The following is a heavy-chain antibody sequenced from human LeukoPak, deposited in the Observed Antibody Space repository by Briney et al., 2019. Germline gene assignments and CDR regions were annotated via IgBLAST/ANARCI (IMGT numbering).Heavy chain of an antibody. D-gene: IGHD3-10*01. V-gene: IGHV1-18*01. Sequence: GASVKVSCKASGYTFTSYGISWVRQAPGQGLEWMGWISAYKGNTNYAQKLQGRVTMTTDTSTSTAYMELRSLRSDDTAVYYCARGLEDYYGSGSFFDYWGQGTLVTVSS. CDR1: GYTFTSYG. CDR2: ISAYKGNT. CDR3: ARGLEDYYGSGSFFDY. J-gene: IGHJ4*02.